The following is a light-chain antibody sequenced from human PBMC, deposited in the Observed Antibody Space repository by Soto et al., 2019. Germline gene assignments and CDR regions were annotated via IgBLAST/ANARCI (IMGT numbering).Light chain of an antibody. V-gene: IGKV1-39*01. CDR2: AAS. CDR3: QQSYSTPPFT. J-gene: IGKJ5*01. Sequence: IHMTQSPSSLSASVVDIFTITFRASQSISSYLNWYQQKPGKAPKLLIYAASSLQSGVPSRFSGSGSGTDFTLTISSLQPEDFATYYCQQSYSTPPFTFGQGTRLEI. CDR1: QSISSY.